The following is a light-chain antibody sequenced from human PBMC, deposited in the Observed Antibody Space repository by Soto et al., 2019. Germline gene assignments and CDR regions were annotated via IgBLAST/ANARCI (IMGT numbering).Light chain of an antibody. Sequence: EVVMTQSPATLSVSPGERVTLSCRASQSVRSNLAWYQQVPGQVPRLLIYDTSTRAAGIPARFSGSGSDTEFALTISSLQSEDFAVYYCQHYNTWPFTFGGGTRVEMK. CDR3: QHYNTWPFT. J-gene: IGKJ4*01. CDR2: DTS. V-gene: IGKV3-15*01. CDR1: QSVRSN.